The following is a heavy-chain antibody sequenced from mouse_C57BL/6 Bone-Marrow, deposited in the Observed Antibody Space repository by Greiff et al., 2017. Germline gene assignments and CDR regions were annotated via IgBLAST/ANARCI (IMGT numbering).Heavy chain of an antibody. J-gene: IGHJ3*01. CDR2: IDPSDSYT. CDR3: ARGLLRSPWFAY. D-gene: IGHD1-1*01. CDR1: GYTFTSYW. Sequence: VQLQQPGAELVRPGTSVTLSCKASGYTFTSYWMHWVKQRPGQGLEWIGVIDPSDSYTNYNQKFKGKATLTVDTSSSTAYMQLSSLTSEDSAVYYCARGLLRSPWFAYWGQGTLVTVSA. V-gene: IGHV1-59*01.